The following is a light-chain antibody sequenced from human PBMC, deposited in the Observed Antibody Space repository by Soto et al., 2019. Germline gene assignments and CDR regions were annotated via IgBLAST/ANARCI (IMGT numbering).Light chain of an antibody. V-gene: IGKV3-15*01. CDR1: QSVHSN. Sequence: EVVMTQSPATLSVSPGERATLSCRASQSVHSNLAWYQQKPGQAPRLLISYASTRATGIPARFSGSGSGTEFTLTISSLQAEDFGVYFCQHYSSFPPTFGPGTIVEIK. J-gene: IGKJ3*01. CDR2: YAS. CDR3: QHYSSFPPT.